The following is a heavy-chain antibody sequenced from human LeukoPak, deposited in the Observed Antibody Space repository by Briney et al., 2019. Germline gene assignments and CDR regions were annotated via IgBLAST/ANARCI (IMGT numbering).Heavy chain of an antibody. CDR1: GGSISSSNW. D-gene: IGHD1-26*01. J-gene: IGHJ4*02. CDR2: IYHSGST. CDR3: AKEVESYSRSYGAYFDD. Sequence: PSGTLSLTCAVSGGSISSSNWWSWVRQPPGKGLEWIGEIYHSGSTNYNPFLKSRVTISVDKSKNQFSLKLSSVTAADTALYYCAKEVESYSRSYGAYFDDWGQGTLVTVSS. V-gene: IGHV4-4*02.